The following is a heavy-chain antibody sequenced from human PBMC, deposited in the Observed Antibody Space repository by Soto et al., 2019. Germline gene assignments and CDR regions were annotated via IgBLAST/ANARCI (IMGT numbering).Heavy chain of an antibody. J-gene: IGHJ4*02. CDR1: GFTFSSSG. CDR2: ISYDGSNK. CDR3: AKDNPTIAY. Sequence: GGSLRLCCAASGFTFSSSGMHWVRQAPGKGPEWVAIISYDGSNKYYADSVEGRFTISRDNSKNTLFLQMNSLRPEATAVYFCAKDNPTIAYWGQGTLVTV. D-gene: IGHD1-1*01. V-gene: IGHV3-30*18.